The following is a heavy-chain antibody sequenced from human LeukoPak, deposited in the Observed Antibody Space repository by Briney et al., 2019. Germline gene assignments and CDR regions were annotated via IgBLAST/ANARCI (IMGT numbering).Heavy chain of an antibody. CDR2: IYSTGST. D-gene: IGHD6-13*01. Sequence: PSETLSLTCTVSGGSISSYYWSWIRQPAGKGLEWIGRIYSTGSTNYNPSLKSRVTMSVDTSKNQFSLRLGSVTAADTAVYYCARQIASAGTAGFDFWGQGALVTVSS. CDR1: GGSISSYY. J-gene: IGHJ4*02. V-gene: IGHV4-4*07. CDR3: ARQIASAGTAGFDF.